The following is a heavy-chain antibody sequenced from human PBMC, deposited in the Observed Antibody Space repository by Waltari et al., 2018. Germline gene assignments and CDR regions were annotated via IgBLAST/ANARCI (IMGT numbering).Heavy chain of an antibody. CDR2: ISRSGGGRCPTT. D-gene: IGHD7-27*01. J-gene: IGHJ3*02. Sequence: EVQVLESGGGLVQPGGSLRLSCAASGFTFNNYAMSWVRQAPGRGPEWVSSISRSGGGRCPTTYYADSVKGRFTISRDNSKNMLYVQMNSLRAEDTAVYYCALGWGSDPFDIWGQGTVVTVSS. CDR3: ALGWGSDPFDI. V-gene: IGHV3-23*01. CDR1: GFTFNNYA.